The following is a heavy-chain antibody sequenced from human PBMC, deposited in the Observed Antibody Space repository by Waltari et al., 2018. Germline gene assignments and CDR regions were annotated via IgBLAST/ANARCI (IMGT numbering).Heavy chain of an antibody. CDR1: GYTVTSYD. D-gene: IGHD3-9*01. Sequence: QVQLVRSGAEVKKPGGSVKVSRKASGYTVTSYDINRVRQARGQGLEWMGWMNPNSGNTGYAQKFQGRVTITRNTSISTAYMELSSLRSEDTAVYYCARVLQNYDILTGPQRFDPWGQGTLVTVSS. J-gene: IGHJ5*02. CDR3: ARVLQNYDILTGPQRFDP. V-gene: IGHV1-8*03. CDR2: MNPNSGNT.